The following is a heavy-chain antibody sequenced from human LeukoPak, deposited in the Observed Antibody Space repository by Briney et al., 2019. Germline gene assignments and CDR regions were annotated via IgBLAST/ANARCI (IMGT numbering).Heavy chain of an antibody. CDR3: ATWTGIIPY. D-gene: IGHD1-14*01. CDR2: ISYSSGTI. J-gene: IGHJ4*02. V-gene: IGHV3-48*04. Sequence: PGGSLRLSCAASGFTFSSYSMSWVRQAPGKGLEWISYISYSSGTIYYADSVKGRFTISRDNAKNSLYLQMNSLRAEDTAVYYCATWTGIIPYWGQGTLVTVSS. CDR1: GFTFSSYS.